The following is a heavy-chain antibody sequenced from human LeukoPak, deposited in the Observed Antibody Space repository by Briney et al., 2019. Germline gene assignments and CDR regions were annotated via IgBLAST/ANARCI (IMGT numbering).Heavy chain of an antibody. Sequence: SETLSLTCSVSGYSISSGYHWGWIRQPPGKGLEWIASIYHSGNTNYNPSLKSRVTISVDTSKNQLSLKLSSVTAADTAVYYCARMGTYYDSSGYYEFDYWGQGTLVTVSS. CDR1: GYSISSGYH. CDR3: ARMGTYYDSSGYYEFDY. CDR2: IYHSGNT. D-gene: IGHD3-22*01. V-gene: IGHV4-38-2*02. J-gene: IGHJ4*02.